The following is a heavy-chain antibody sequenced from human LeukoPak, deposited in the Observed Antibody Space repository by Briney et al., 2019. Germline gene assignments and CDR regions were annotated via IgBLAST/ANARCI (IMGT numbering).Heavy chain of an antibody. CDR3: ARRPIKYYYYGMDV. CDR1: GFTFSSYG. V-gene: IGHV3-30*03. Sequence: PGGSLRLSCAASGFTFSSYGMHWVRRAPGKGLEWVTVISYDGSNKYYADSVKGRFTISRDNSKNTLYLQMNSLRAEDTAVYYCARRPIKYYYYGMDVWGQGTTVTVSS. J-gene: IGHJ6*02. CDR2: ISYDGSNK.